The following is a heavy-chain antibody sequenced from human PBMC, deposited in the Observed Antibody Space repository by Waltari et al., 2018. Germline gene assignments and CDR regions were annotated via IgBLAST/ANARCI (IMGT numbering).Heavy chain of an antibody. J-gene: IGHJ3*02. Sequence: EVQLVESGGGLVQPGGSLRLSCAASGFPFSRYSMNWVRRAPGKGLEWVSYISSSSSTIYYADSVKGRFTISRDNAKNSLYLQMNSLRAEDTAVYYCAGLSPAADDAFDIWGQGTMVTVSS. CDR2: ISSSSSTI. V-gene: IGHV3-48*04. CDR3: AGLSPAADDAFDI. CDR1: GFPFSRYS.